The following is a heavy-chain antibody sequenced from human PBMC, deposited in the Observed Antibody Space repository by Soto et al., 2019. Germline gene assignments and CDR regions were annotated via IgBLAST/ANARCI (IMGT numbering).Heavy chain of an antibody. D-gene: IGHD6-13*01. CDR3: VRFGGAAAGPGDY. J-gene: IGHJ4*02. Sequence: GGSLRLSCVASEFTFSSYEMNWVRQAPGKGLEWVSYISSSGTTIYYTDSVKGRFTISRDNAKKSLYLQRSSLRAEDTAGYYCVRFGGAAAGPGDYWGQGTLVTVSS. CDR1: EFTFSSYE. CDR2: ISSSGTTI. V-gene: IGHV3-48*03.